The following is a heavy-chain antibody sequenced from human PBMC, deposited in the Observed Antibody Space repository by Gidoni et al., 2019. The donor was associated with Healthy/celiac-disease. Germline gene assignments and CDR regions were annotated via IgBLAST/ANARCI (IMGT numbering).Heavy chain of an antibody. CDR3: ARAFYYKGPLGMDV. D-gene: IGHD3-22*01. J-gene: IGHJ6*02. CDR2: ISYDGSNK. V-gene: IGHV3-30-3*01. CDR1: GFPFSSYA. Sequence: QVQLVESGGGVVQPGRSLRLSCAASGFPFSSYAMNWVRQAPGKGLEWVAGISYDGSNKYYADSVKGRFTISRDNSKNTLDLKMNSLRAEDTAVYYCARAFYYKGPLGMDVWGQGTTVTVS.